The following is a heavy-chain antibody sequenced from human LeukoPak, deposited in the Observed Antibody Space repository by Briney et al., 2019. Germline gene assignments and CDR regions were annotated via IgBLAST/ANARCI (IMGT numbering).Heavy chain of an antibody. D-gene: IGHD3-9*01. CDR2: INHSGST. CDR1: GGSFSGYY. J-gene: IGHJ4*02. CDR3: ARRGVTYYDILTGYYKSYSLGPKPRELFDY. V-gene: IGHV4-34*01. Sequence: PSETLSLTCAVYGGSFSGYYWSWIRQPPGKGLEWIGEINHSGSTNYNPSLKSRVTISVDTSKNQFSLKLSSVTAADTAVYYCARRGVTYYDILTGYYKSYSLGPKPRELFDYWGQGTLVTVSS.